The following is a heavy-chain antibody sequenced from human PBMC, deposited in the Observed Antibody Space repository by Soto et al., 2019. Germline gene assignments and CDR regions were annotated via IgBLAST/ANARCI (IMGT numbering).Heavy chain of an antibody. CDR3: AILASYDSSGYYGAGAFDI. J-gene: IGHJ3*02. D-gene: IGHD3-22*01. V-gene: IGHV1-2*04. Sequence: ASVKVSCKSSGYPFTGYYIHWVRQAPGQGLEWMGWINPNSGGTNYAQKFQGWVTMTRDTSISTAYMELSRLRSDDTAVYYCAILASYDSSGYYGAGAFDIWGQGTMVSVS. CDR2: INPNSGGT. CDR1: GYPFTGYY.